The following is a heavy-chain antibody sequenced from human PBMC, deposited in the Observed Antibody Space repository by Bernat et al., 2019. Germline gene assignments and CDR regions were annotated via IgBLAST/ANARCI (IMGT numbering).Heavy chain of an antibody. Sequence: EVQLVESGGGLVQPGGSLRLSCAVAGFTFSSHDMHWVRQPTGKGLEWVSAIGTSGVTYYSDSVKGRFTISREKAKNSLDLQMNSRRAGDTAVYYCARGRIPSCSSATCQKGNWFDPWGQGTLVTVSS. J-gene: IGHJ5*02. V-gene: IGHV3-13*01. CDR1: GFTFSSHD. D-gene: IGHD2-2*01. CDR2: IGTSGVT. CDR3: ARGRIPSCSSATCQKGNWFDP.